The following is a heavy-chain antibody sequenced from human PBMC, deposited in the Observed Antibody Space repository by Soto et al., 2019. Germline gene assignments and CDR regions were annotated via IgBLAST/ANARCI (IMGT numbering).Heavy chain of an antibody. CDR1: GGSFSGYY. J-gene: IGHJ6*02. CDR2: INHSGST. V-gene: IGHV4-34*01. Sequence: QVQLQQWGAGLLKPSETLSLTCAVYGGSFSGYYWSWIRQPPGKGLEWIGEINHSGSTNYNPSLKSRVTISVDTSKTQFSRKLSSVTAADTAVYYCARTYQLLYYYYGMDVWGQGTTGTGSS. CDR3: ARTYQLLYYYYGMDV. D-gene: IGHD2-2*01.